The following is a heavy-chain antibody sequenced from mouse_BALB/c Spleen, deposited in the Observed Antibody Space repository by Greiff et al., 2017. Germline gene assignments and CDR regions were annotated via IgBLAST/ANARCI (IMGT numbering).Heavy chain of an antibody. Sequence: DVQLVESGGGLVKPGGSLKLSCAASGFAFSSYDMSWVRQTPEKRLEWVAYISSGGGSTYYPDTVKGRFTISRDNAKNTLYLQMSSLKSEDTAMYYCARGLRRAMDYWGQGTSVTVSS. D-gene: IGHD2-2*01. CDR2: ISSGGGST. CDR3: ARGLRRAMDY. CDR1: GFAFSSYD. J-gene: IGHJ4*01. V-gene: IGHV5-12-1*01.